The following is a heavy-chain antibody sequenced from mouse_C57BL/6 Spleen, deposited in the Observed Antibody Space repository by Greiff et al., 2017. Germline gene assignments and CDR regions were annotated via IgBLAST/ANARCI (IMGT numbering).Heavy chain of an antibody. Sequence: VQLQQPGAELVMPGASVKLSCKASGYTFTSYWMHWVKQRPGQGLEWIGEIDPSDSYTNYNQKFKGKSTLTVDKSSSTAYMQLSSLTSEDSAVYYCARGPPFDVWGTGTTVTVSS. CDR1: GYTFTSYW. J-gene: IGHJ1*03. CDR3: ARGPPFDV. CDR2: IDPSDSYT. V-gene: IGHV1-69*01.